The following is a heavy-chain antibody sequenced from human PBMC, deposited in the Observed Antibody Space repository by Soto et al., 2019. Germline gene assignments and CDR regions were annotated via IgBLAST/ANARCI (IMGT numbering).Heavy chain of an antibody. V-gene: IGHV3-48*02. CDR1: GFTFGSYS. Sequence: EVQLVESGGGLVKPGGSLRLSCVASGFTFGSYSMAWVRQAPGKGPEWVSYIKSSSNDIYYADSVTGRFTISRDNAKNSLHLQMNSLRDDYTAVYYCARLYYYDRSAIFGYWGQGTLVTVSS. CDR2: IKSSSNDI. CDR3: ARLYYYDRSAIFGY. D-gene: IGHD3-22*01. J-gene: IGHJ4*02.